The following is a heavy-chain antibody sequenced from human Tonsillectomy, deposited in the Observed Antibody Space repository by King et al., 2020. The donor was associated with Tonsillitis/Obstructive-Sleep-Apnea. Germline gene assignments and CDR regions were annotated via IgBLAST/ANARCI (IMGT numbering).Heavy chain of an antibody. CDR3: ARAGIIVDDAFDI. CDR1: GGSFSGYY. V-gene: IGHV4-34*01. CDR2: VNDSGRS. Sequence: VQLPQWGAGLLKPSATLSLTCGVFGGSFSGYYWSWIRQPPGKGLEWIGEVNDSGRSNYNPSLQSRVAISVDTSKQQFSLRLNSLTAADTAVYYCARAGIIVDDAFDIWGHGTVVTVSS. J-gene: IGHJ3*02. D-gene: IGHD2-15*01.